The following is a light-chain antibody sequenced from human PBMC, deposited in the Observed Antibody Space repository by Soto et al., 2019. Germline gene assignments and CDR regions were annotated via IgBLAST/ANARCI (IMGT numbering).Light chain of an antibody. CDR1: SSNIGAGYD. CDR3: QSYDSSLSGHVV. J-gene: IGLJ2*01. CDR2: GNS. Sequence: QSVLTQPPSVSGAPGQRVTISCTGISSNIGAGYDVHWYQQLPGTAPKLLIYGNSNRPSGVPDRFSGSKSGTSASLAITGLQAEDEADYYCQSYDSSLSGHVVFGGGTKVTVL. V-gene: IGLV1-40*01.